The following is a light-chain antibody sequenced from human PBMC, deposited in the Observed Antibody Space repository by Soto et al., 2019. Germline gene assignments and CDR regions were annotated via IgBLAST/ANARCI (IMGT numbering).Light chain of an antibody. CDR1: QIIGSS. CDR3: QQYYSYPYT. J-gene: IGKJ2*01. Sequence: DTQMTQSPSTLSASVGDRVTITCRASQIIGSSLAWYQQKPGKAPKLLIYDASTLQSGVPSRFSGSESGTEFTLTISSLQPDDSATYYCQQYYSYPYTFGQGTKLEIK. V-gene: IGKV1-5*01. CDR2: DAS.